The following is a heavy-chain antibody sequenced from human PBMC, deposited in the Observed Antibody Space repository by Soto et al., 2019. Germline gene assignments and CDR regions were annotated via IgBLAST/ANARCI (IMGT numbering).Heavy chain of an antibody. CDR1: RASISRSSYC. Sequence: QLQLQESGPGLVKPSETLSLTCTVSRASISRSSYCWGWIRQPAGTGLEWIGSICYTGDTHYNPSLKSRVTISVDTSKSQFSLNLTSVTAADTAVYYCAALCPGYIYGYYCDYWGQGTLVTVSS. V-gene: IGHV4-39*01. CDR3: AALCPGYIYGYYCDY. CDR2: ICYTGDT. J-gene: IGHJ4*02. D-gene: IGHD5-18*01.